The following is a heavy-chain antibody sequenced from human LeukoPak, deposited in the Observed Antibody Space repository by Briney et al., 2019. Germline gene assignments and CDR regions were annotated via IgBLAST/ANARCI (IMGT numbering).Heavy chain of an antibody. D-gene: IGHD3-22*01. J-gene: IGHJ4*02. V-gene: IGHV1-69*05. CDR2: IIPIFGAT. Sequence: SGKVSLKGSGSTVSSPGFSWGGQGPGQRLGWVGGIIPIFGATNYAEKFQGRVTITTDDSTSTGYMELSSLTSEDTAVYYCARRWPHSSGYYLFDYWGQGTLVTVSS. CDR3: ARRWPHSSGYYLFDY. CDR1: GSTVSSPG.